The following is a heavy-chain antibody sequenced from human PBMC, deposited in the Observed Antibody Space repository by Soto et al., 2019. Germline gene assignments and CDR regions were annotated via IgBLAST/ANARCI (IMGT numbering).Heavy chain of an antibody. CDR2: ISHDGSNK. CDR1: GFTFGKYG. Sequence: PGGSLRLSCAVSGFTFGKYGMNWVRQAPGKGLEWVAVISHDGSNKYYGDSVKGRFTIYRDNSNNMLYLQMDILRTNDTAVYYCASTLDGFSSSWFGGDYWGQGALVTVSS. CDR3: ASTLDGFSSSWFGGDY. J-gene: IGHJ4*02. V-gene: IGHV3-30*03. D-gene: IGHD6-13*01.